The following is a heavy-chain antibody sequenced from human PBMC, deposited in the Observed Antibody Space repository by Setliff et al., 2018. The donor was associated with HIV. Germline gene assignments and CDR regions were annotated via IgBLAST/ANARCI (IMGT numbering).Heavy chain of an antibody. V-gene: IGHV1-18*01. Sequence: ASVKVSCKASGYTFTSYGISWVRQAPGQGLEWMGWISAYNGNTNYAQKLQGRVTMTTDTSTSTAYMELSSLRSEDTAVYYCASGGYSYGFHYFDYWGQGTLVTVSS. D-gene: IGHD5-18*01. CDR1: GYTFTSYG. CDR3: ASGGYSYGFHYFDY. CDR2: ISAYNGNT. J-gene: IGHJ4*02.